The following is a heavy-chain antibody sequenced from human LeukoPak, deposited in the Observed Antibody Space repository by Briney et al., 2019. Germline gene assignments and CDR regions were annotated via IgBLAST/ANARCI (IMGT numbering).Heavy chain of an antibody. Sequence: ASVKVSCKVSGNTLSELSMHWVRQAPGKGLEWMGGVDPEDDKNIYTQKFQGRVTMTEDTSTDTAYMELSNLRSEDTAVYYCATDHQWQLLGYWGQGTLVTVSS. J-gene: IGHJ4*02. CDR1: GNTLSELS. V-gene: IGHV1-24*01. D-gene: IGHD1-26*01. CDR2: VDPEDDKN. CDR3: ATDHQWQLLGY.